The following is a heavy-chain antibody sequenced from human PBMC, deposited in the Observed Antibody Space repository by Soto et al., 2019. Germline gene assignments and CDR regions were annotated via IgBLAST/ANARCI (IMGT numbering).Heavy chain of an antibody. CDR2: IYYSGST. Sequence: PSETLSLTCTVSGGSISSGDYYWSWIRQPPGKGLEWIGYIYYSGSTYYNQSLKSRVTISVDTSKNQISLKLGSVTAADTAVYYCARRHSSSWPHYYYYGMDVWGQGTTVTVSS. V-gene: IGHV4-30-4*01. J-gene: IGHJ6*02. CDR3: ARRHSSSWPHYYYYGMDV. CDR1: GGSISSGDYY. D-gene: IGHD6-13*01.